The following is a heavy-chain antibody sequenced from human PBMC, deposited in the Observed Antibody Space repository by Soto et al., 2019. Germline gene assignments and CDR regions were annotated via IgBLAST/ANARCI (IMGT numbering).Heavy chain of an antibody. V-gene: IGHV4-34*01. D-gene: IGHD3-3*01. CDR2: INHSGST. J-gene: IGHJ6*02. CDR3: ARVRRYYDFWSGYPGHYYYYGMDV. CDR1: GGSFSGYY. Sequence: PSETLSLTCAVYGGSFSGYYWSWIRQPPGKGLEWIGEINHSGSTNYNPSLNSRVTISVDTSKNQFSLKLSSVTAADTAVYYCARVRRYYDFWSGYPGHYYYYGMDVWGQGTTVTVS.